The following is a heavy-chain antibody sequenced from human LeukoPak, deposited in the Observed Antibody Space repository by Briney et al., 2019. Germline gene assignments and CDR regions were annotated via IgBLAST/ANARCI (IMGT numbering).Heavy chain of an antibody. CDR1: GGSISSSSYY. CDR2: LYYGGST. Sequence: PSETLSLTCTVSGGSISSSSYYWGWIRQPPGKGLEWIGSLYYGGSTYYNPSLRSRVTISVDTSKNQFSLKLSSVTAADAAVYYCARLIDYYYGSGSYYMDVWGKGTTVTISS. J-gene: IGHJ6*03. CDR3: ARLIDYYYGSGSYYMDV. V-gene: IGHV4-39*01. D-gene: IGHD3-10*01.